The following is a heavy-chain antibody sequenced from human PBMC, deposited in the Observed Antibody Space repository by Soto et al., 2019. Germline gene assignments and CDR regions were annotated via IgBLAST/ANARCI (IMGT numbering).Heavy chain of an antibody. D-gene: IGHD2-2*01. CDR1: GFTFSDYY. V-gene: IGHV3-11*01. CDR2: ISSSGSTI. CDR3: ARGDDIVVVPAAMLFDYMDV. Sequence: GGSLRLSCAASGFTFSDYYMSWIRQAPGKGLEWVSYISSSGSTIYYADSVKGRFTISRDNAKNSLYLQMNSLRAEDTAVYYCARGDDIVVVPAAMLFDYMDVWGKGTTVTVSS. J-gene: IGHJ6*03.